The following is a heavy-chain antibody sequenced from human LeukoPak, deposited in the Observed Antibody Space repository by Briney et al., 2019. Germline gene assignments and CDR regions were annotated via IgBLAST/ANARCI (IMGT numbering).Heavy chain of an antibody. D-gene: IGHD1-7*01. J-gene: IGHJ4*02. V-gene: IGHV3-30*18. Sequence: PGRSLRLSCAASGFTFSRYGMHWVRQAPGKGMEWAAVISNDGGDKDYADSVKGRFTISRDNSKNTLYLQMNSLRAEDTAVYYCAKVLLELYTFDYWGQGILVTVSS. CDR3: AKVLLELYTFDY. CDR1: GFTFSRYG. CDR2: ISNDGGDK.